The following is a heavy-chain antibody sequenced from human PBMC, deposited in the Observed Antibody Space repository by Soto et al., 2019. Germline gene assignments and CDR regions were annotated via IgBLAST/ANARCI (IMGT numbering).Heavy chain of an antibody. CDR2: IHLEGTNT. D-gene: IGHD2-21*02. V-gene: IGHV3-23*01. J-gene: IGHJ4*02. CDR1: GFSFSDFG. CDR3: AKDPSTASADF. Sequence: GGSLRLSCAASGFSFSDFGMTWGRQAPGKGLEWVSTIHLEGTNTHYADSVKGRFTISRDNSKDTLYLEMNSLRAADTAIYFCAKDPSTASADFWGQGTLVTVSS.